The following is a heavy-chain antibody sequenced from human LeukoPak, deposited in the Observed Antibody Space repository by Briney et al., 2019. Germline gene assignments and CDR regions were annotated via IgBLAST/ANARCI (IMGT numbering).Heavy chain of an antibody. J-gene: IGHJ5*02. CDR3: AKDVSWNWFDP. Sequence: GGSLRLSCAASGFTFSTYAMHWVRQAPGKGLEWVAVISYDGSNKYYADSMKGRFTISRDNSKNTLYLQMNTLRAEDTAVYYCAKDVSWNWFDPWGQGTLVTVSS. V-gene: IGHV3-30*18. CDR2: ISYDGSNK. CDR1: GFTFSTYA.